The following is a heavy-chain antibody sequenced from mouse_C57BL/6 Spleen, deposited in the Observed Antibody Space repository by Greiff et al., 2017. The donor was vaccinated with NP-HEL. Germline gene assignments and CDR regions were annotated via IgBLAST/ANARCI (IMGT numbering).Heavy chain of an antibody. CDR3: ARWGYSNLYYAMDY. Sequence: QVHVKQPGTELVKPGASVKLSCKASGYTFTSYWMHWVKQRPGQGLEWIGNINPSNGGTNYNEKFKSKATLTVDKSSSTAYMQLSSLTSEDSAVDYCARWGYSNLYYAMDYWGQGTSVTVSS. J-gene: IGHJ4*01. CDR2: INPSNGGT. V-gene: IGHV1-53*01. CDR1: GYTFTSYW. D-gene: IGHD2-5*01.